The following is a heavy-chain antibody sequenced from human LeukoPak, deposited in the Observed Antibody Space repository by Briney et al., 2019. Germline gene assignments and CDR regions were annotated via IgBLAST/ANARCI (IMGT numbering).Heavy chain of an antibody. Sequence: SETLSLTCAVYGGSFSGYYWSWIRQPPGKGLEWIGEINHSGSTNYNPSLKSRVTISVDMSKNQFSLKLSSVTAADTAVYYCARRRLMFWGVIPSYNWLDPWGQGTLVTVSS. D-gene: IGHD3-10*02. V-gene: IGHV4-34*01. J-gene: IGHJ5*02. CDR3: ARRRLMFWGVIPSYNWLDP. CDR1: GGSFSGYY. CDR2: INHSGST.